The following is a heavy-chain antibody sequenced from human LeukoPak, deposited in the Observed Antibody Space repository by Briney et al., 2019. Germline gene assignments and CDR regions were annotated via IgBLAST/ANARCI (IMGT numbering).Heavy chain of an antibody. V-gene: IGHV7-4-1*02. J-gene: IGHJ4*02. D-gene: IGHD3-10*01. CDR2: INTNTGNP. CDR1: GYTFTNYA. Sequence: GASVTVSCKASGYTFTNYAMNWVRQAPGQGLEWMGWINTNTGNPTYAQGFTGRFVFSLDTSVSTAYLQVSSLKAEDTAVYYCARVLVRGIIIVGYWGQGTLVTVSS. CDR3: ARVLVRGIIIVGY.